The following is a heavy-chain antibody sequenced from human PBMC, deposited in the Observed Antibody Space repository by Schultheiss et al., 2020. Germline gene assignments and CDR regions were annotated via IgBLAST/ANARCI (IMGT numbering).Heavy chain of an antibody. V-gene: IGHV4-31*11. CDR2: IYYSGST. CDR1: GGSISSGGYY. CDR3: ARFAVTLGGPFDY. J-gene: IGHJ4*02. D-gene: IGHD4-11*01. Sequence: SETLSLTCAVSGGSISSGGYYWSWIRQHPGKGLEWIGYIYYSGSTYYNPSIKSRVSISVDTSKNQFSLNLSSVTAADTAVYFCARFAVTLGGPFDYWGQGTLVTVSS.